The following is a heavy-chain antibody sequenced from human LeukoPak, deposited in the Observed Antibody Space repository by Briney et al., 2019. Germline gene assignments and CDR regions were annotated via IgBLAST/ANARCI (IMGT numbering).Heavy chain of an antibody. V-gene: IGHV4-39*07. CDR1: GGSISSDSYY. D-gene: IGHD3-3*01. Sequence: SETLSLTCTASGGSISSDSYYWGWIRQPPGKGLEWIGIIYYSGSTYYNASLKSRVTISVDTSKNQFSLKLISVTAADTAVYYCARVTALEGWSGSNWFDPWGQGTLVTVSS. J-gene: IGHJ5*02. CDR3: ARVTALEGWSGSNWFDP. CDR2: IYYSGST.